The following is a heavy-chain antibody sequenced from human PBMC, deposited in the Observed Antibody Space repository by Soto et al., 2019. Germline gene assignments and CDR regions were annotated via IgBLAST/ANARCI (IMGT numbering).Heavy chain of an antibody. CDR2: ISGSGGST. Sequence: EVQLLESGGGLVQPGGSLRLSCAASGFTFSSYAMSWVRQAPGKGLEWVSAISGSGGSTYYADSVKGRFTISRDNSQNTLYLQVNSLRAEDTAVYYCAKGRGGQQLVGEGYHWGQGNLVTVSS. J-gene: IGHJ4*02. D-gene: IGHD6-13*01. CDR1: GFTFSSYA. CDR3: AKGRGGQQLVGEGYH. V-gene: IGHV3-23*01.